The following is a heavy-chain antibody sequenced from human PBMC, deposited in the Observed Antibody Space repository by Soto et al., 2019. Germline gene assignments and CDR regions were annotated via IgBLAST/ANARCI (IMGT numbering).Heavy chain of an antibody. D-gene: IGHD3-10*01. J-gene: IGHJ5*02. CDR1: GYTFTSYG. CDR3: ARGPLWFGRNWFDP. Sequence: QVQLVQSGAEVKKPGASVKVSCKASGYTFTSYGISCVRQAPVQLRECMGWISAYNVNTNYAQKLQGRVPMTTDTSTSTAYMELMSLRSDDTAVYYCARGPLWFGRNWFDPWGQGTLVTVSS. V-gene: IGHV1-18*01. CDR2: ISAYNVNT.